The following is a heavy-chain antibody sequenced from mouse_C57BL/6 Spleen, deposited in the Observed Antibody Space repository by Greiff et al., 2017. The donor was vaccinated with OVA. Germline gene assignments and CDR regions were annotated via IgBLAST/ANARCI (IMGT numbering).Heavy chain of an antibody. CDR2: INPYNGDT. Sequence: EVKLQHSGPELVKPGDSVKISCKASGYSFTGYFMNWVMQSHGKSLEWIGRINPYNGDTFYNQKFKGKATLTVDKSSSTAHMELRSLTSEDSAVYYCARGTTVVAKDYWGQGTTLTVSS. J-gene: IGHJ2*01. CDR3: ARGTTVVAKDY. CDR1: GYSFTGYF. D-gene: IGHD1-1*01. V-gene: IGHV1-20*01.